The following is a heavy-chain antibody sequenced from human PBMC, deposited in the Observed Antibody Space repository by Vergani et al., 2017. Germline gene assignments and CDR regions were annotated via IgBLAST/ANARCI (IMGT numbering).Heavy chain of an antibody. V-gene: IGHV1-69*01. CDR1: GGTFSSYA. J-gene: IGHJ6*02. Sequence: QVQLVQSGAEVKKPGSSVKVSCKASGGTFSSYAISWARQAPGQGLEWMGGIIPIFGTANYAQKFQGRVTITADESTSTAYMELSSLRSEDTAVYYSAGETGTTGHYYYYGMDVWGQGTTVTVSS. D-gene: IGHD1-1*01. CDR2: IIPIFGTA. CDR3: AGETGTTGHYYYYGMDV.